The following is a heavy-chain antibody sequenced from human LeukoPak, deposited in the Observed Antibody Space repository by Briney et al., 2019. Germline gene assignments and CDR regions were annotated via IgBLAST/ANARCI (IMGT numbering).Heavy chain of an antibody. V-gene: IGHV1-8*01. J-gene: IGHJ5*02. CDR3: ARTYYYDSRGPNWFDP. CDR2: MNPNSGNT. CDR1: GYTFTPYS. Sequence: EASVKVSCKASGYTFTPYSINWVRQATGQGLEWMGWMNPNSGNTGYAQKFQGRVTMTRNTSISTAYMELSSLRSEDTAVYYCARTYYYDSRGPNWFDPWGQGTLVTVSS. D-gene: IGHD3-22*01.